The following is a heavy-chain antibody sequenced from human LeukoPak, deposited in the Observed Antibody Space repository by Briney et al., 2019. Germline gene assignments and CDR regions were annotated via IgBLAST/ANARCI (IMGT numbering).Heavy chain of an antibody. Sequence: SETLSLTCTVSGVSISTYYWTWIRQPAGKGLDWIGRIDANGNTNYNPSLKSRVTISVDTSKNQFSLRLTSVTAADTAVYFCAKERSGDSDYWGQGTLVTVSS. CDR3: AKERSGDSDY. V-gene: IGHV4-4*07. D-gene: IGHD2-21*02. CDR2: IDANGNT. CDR1: GVSISTYY. J-gene: IGHJ4*02.